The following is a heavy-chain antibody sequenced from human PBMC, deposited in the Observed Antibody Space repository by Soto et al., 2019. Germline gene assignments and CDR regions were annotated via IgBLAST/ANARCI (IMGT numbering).Heavy chain of an antibody. CDR1: GASLSGYY. V-gene: IGHV4-39*01. CDR3: ARHNKHSGF. J-gene: IGHJ4*02. Sequence: PSETLSLTCAVSGASLSGYYRSWIRQPPGKGLEWIGSIYYSGSTYYNPSLKSRVTISVDTSKNQFSLKLSSVTAADTAVYYCARHNKHSGFWGQGTLVTVSS. D-gene: IGHD5-12*01. CDR2: IYYSGST.